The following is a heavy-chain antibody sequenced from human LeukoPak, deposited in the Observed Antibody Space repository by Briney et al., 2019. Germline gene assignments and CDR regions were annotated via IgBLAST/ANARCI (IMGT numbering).Heavy chain of an antibody. D-gene: IGHD6-6*01. CDR1: GGTFSSYA. CDR2: IIPIFGTA. J-gene: IGHJ4*02. Sequence: ASVKVSCKASGGTFSSYAISWVRQAPGQGLEWMGGIIPIFGTANYAQKFQGRVMITTDESTSTAYMELSSLRSEDTAVYYCARGDSSSPWGFDYWGQGTLVTVSS. CDR3: ARGDSSSPWGFDY. V-gene: IGHV1-69*05.